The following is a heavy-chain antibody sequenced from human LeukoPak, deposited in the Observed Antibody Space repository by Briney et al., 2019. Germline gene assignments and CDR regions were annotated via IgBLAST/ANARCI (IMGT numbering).Heavy chain of an antibody. Sequence: SETLSLTCTVSGGSISSSSYYWGWIRQPPRKGLEWIGSIYYSGSTYYNPSLKSRVTISVDTSKNQFSLKLSSVTAADTAVYYCARQAVAGPTWDYWGQGTLVTVSS. V-gene: IGHV4-39*01. CDR3: ARQAVAGPTWDY. D-gene: IGHD6-19*01. CDR1: GGSISSSSYY. CDR2: IYYSGST. J-gene: IGHJ4*02.